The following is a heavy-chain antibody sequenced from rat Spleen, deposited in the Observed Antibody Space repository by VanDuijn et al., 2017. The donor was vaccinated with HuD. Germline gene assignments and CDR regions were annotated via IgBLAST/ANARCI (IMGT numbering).Heavy chain of an antibody. CDR3: TRHGGYYSGVYVMDA. D-gene: IGHD1-1*01. J-gene: IGHJ4*01. Sequence: EVQLVDSGGGLVRPGRSMKLSCAASGFTFSNYYMAWVRQTPTKGLEWVASITTSGDNTYYRDSVKGRFTISRDNAKSTLYLQMDSLRSEDTATYYCTRHGGYYSGVYVMDAWGQGASVTVSS. CDR2: ITTSGDNT. CDR1: GFTFSNYY. V-gene: IGHV5-25*01.